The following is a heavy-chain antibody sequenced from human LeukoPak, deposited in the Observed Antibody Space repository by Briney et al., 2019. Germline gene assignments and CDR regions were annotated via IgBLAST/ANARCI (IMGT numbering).Heavy chain of an antibody. J-gene: IGHJ4*02. CDR1: GYTFTSYY. D-gene: IGHD6-19*01. CDR2: INPSGGST. V-gene: IGHV1-46*01. CDR3: ARDGVAVAGPAYYFDY. Sequence: GASVKVSCKASGYTFTSYYMHWVRQAPGQGLEWMGIINPSGGSTSYAQKFQGRVTMTRDMSTGTVYMELSSLRSEDTAVYYCARDGVAVAGPAYYFDYWGQGTLVTVSS.